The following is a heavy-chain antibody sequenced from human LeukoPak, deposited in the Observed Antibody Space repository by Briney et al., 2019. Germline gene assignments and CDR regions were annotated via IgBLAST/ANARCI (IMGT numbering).Heavy chain of an antibody. CDR2: ISGSGGST. CDR3: AKDQDSSGWYAPLDY. V-gene: IGHV3-23*01. CDR1: GFTFSSYA. D-gene: IGHD6-19*01. J-gene: IGHJ4*02. Sequence: GGSLSLSCAASGFTFSSYAMSWVRQAPGKGLEWVPAISGSGGSTYYADSVKGRFTISRDNSKNTLYLQMNSLRAEDTAVYYCAKDQDSSGWYAPLDYWGQGTLVTVSS.